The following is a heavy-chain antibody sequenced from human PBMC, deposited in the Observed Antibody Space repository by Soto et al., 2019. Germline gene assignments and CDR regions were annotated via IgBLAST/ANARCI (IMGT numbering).Heavy chain of an antibody. V-gene: IGHV3-33*01. Sequence: PGGSLRLSCAASGFTFSSYGMHWVRQAPGKGLEWVAVIWYDGSNKYYADSVKGRFTISRDNSKNTLYLQMNSLRAEDTAVYYCARDEIHYDSGGSYFGYWGQGTLVTVSS. D-gene: IGHD3-22*01. CDR2: IWYDGSNK. CDR1: GFTFSSYG. CDR3: ARDEIHYDSGGSYFGY. J-gene: IGHJ4*02.